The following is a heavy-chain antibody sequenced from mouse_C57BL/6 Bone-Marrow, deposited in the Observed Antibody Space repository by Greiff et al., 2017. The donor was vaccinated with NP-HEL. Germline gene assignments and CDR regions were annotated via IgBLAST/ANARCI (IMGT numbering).Heavy chain of an antibody. CDR3: ARRRYDYFDY. J-gene: IGHJ2*01. D-gene: IGHD1-1*01. CDR1: GYTFTSYG. CDR2: IYPRSGNT. Sequence: VQLQESRAELARPGASVKLSCKASGYTFTSYGISWVKQRTGQGLEWIGEIYPRSGNTYYNEKFKGKATLTADKSSSTAYMELRSLTSEDSAVYFCARRRYDYFDYWGQGTTLTVSS. V-gene: IGHV1-81*01.